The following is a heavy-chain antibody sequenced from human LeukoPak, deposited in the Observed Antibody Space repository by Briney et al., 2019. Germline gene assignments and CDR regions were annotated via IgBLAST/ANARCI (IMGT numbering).Heavy chain of an antibody. V-gene: IGHV3-23*01. J-gene: IGHJ5*02. Sequence: GGSLRLSSAAPRYTFSSYAMSSVRQAPGKGLEWVSVIIGSGGSTYYADCVEGRFTISRDNSKNTLYLQMNSLRAEDTAVYYCAKDADCSGGSGHSGWFDPWGQGTLVTVSS. D-gene: IGHD2-15*01. CDR2: IIGSGGST. CDR1: RYTFSSYA. CDR3: AKDADCSGGSGHSGWFDP.